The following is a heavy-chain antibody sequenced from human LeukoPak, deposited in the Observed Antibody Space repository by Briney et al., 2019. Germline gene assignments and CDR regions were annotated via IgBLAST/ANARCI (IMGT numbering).Heavy chain of an antibody. Sequence: ASVKVSCKASGHTFTGYYIHWVRQAPGQGLEWMGWINPNSGGTNYAQKLQGRVTVTWDTSISTAYMDLSSLTSDDTAVYYCGRGRLPTIGVVNPSYYFDYWGQGTLVTVSS. CDR3: GRGRLPTIGVVNPSYYFDY. CDR2: INPNSGGT. V-gene: IGHV1-2*02. CDR1: GHTFTGYY. D-gene: IGHD3-22*01. J-gene: IGHJ4*02.